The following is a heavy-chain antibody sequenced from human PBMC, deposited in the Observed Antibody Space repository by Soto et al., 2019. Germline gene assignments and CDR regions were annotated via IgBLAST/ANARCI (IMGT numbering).Heavy chain of an antibody. CDR2: IIPIFGTA. V-gene: IGHV1-69*05. CDR3: ARDAEVDILTDLDY. Sequence: GASVKVSCKASGGTFSSYAISWVRQAPGQGLEWMGGIIPIFGTANYAQKFQGRVTITTDESASTAYMELSSLRSEDTAVYYCARDAEVDILTDLDYWGQGTLVTVSS. CDR1: GGTFSSYA. D-gene: IGHD3-9*01. J-gene: IGHJ4*02.